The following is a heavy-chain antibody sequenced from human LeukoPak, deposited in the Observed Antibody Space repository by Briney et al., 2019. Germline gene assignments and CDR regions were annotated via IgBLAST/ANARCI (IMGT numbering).Heavy chain of an antibody. CDR2: IYYSGST. CDR1: GGSISSGAYY. CDR3: ARAGVTTVDY. V-gene: IGHV4-30-4*01. Sequence: SETLSLTCTVSGGSISSGAYYWSWIRQPPGKGLEWIGYIYYSGSTYYDPSLKSRVTISVDTSKNQFSLKLSSVTAADTAVYYCARAGVTTVDYWGQGTLVTVSS. J-gene: IGHJ4*02. D-gene: IGHD4-17*01.